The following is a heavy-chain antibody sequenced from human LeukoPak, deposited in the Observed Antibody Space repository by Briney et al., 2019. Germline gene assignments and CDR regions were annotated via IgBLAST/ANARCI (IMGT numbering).Heavy chain of an antibody. Sequence: PGGSLRLSCAASGFTFSSYWMNWVRQTPGEGVEWVADIKQDGSETYYVDSLNLPFTISRDNAKNSLYLQMNSLRAEDTAVYYCVGGPGWGVDYWGQGTLVTVSS. CDR1: GFTFSSYW. D-gene: IGHD3-16*01. V-gene: IGHV3-7*04. CDR3: VGGPGWGVDY. CDR2: IKQDGSET. J-gene: IGHJ4*02.